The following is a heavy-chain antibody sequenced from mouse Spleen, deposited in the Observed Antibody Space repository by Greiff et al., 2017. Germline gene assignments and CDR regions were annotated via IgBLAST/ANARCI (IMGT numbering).Heavy chain of an antibody. CDR2: IWGGGST. J-gene: IGHJ4*01. CDR1: GFSLTSYG. V-gene: IGHV2-9*01. CDR3: AKQTYDGSYADYAMDY. Sequence: VQLVESGPGLVAPSQSLSLTCTVSGFSLTSYGVDWVRQPPGKGLEWLGVIWGGGSTNYNSALMSRLSISKDNSKSQVFLKMNSLQTDDTAMYYSAKQTYDGSYADYAMDYWGQGTSVTVSS. D-gene: IGHD2-10*01.